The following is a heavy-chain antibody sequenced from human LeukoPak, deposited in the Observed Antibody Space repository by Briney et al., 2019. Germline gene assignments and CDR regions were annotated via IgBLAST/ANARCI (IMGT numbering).Heavy chain of an antibody. V-gene: IGHV3-20*04. J-gene: IGHJ6*03. CDR1: GFTFDDYG. D-gene: IGHD1-26*01. Sequence: GGSLRLSCAASGFTFDDYGMSWVRQAPGKGLEWVAGIHWNGGSTGYVDSVKGRFTISRDNAKNSLYLQMNSLRAEDTAVYYCARAKFSAYTGNPGARKTSYYMDVWGKGTTVTVSS. CDR2: IHWNGGST. CDR3: ARAKFSAYTGNPGARKTSYYMDV.